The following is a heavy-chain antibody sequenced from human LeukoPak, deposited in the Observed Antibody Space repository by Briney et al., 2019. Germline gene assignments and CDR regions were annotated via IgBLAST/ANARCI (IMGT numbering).Heavy chain of an antibody. J-gene: IGHJ3*02. V-gene: IGHV3-74*01. Sequence: GGSLRRSWVASGFTFRSYWMHWVRQAPGKGLGWVSGMRRDGGSSTYADSVTGRFTISRDNAKHTLYLQMNSLRAEDTAVYYCARDRASAFDIWGQGTMVTVSS. CDR1: GFTFRSYW. CDR2: MRRDGGSS. CDR3: ARDRASAFDI.